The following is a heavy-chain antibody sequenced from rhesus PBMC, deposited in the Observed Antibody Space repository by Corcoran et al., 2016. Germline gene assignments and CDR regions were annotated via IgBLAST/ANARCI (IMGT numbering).Heavy chain of an antibody. J-gene: IGHJ5-2*02. D-gene: IGHD2-39*01. V-gene: IGHV4-160*01. CDR2: IYGSGEST. Sequence: QVQLQESGPGLVKPSETLSLTCAVSGGSISSNYWRWIRQAPGKGPEWIGRIYGSGESTHVNPSLKRRVTISTDTSKTQFSLKLRSVTAADAAVYYCARDAYINSLDVWGRGVLVTVSS. CDR3: ARDAYINSLDV. CDR1: GGSISSNY.